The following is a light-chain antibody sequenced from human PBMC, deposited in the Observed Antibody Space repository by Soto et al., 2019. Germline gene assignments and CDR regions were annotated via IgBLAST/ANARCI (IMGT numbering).Light chain of an antibody. V-gene: IGLV2-14*03. CDR1: SSDVGGSEF. CDR3: SSYTSSSTYV. CDR2: HVT. J-gene: IGLJ1*01. Sequence: QSVLTQPASVSGSPGQSTTISCTGTSSDVGGSEFVSWYQQDPGKAPILMIYHVTNRPSGVSDRFSGSKSANTASLTISGLQAEDEAEYYCSSYTSSSTYVFGTGTKVTVL.